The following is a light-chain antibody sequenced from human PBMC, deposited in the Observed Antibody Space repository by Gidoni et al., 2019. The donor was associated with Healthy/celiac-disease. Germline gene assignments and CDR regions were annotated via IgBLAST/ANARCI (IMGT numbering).Light chain of an antibody. V-gene: IGKV4-1*01. CDR2: WAS. J-gene: IGKJ1*01. Sequence: DIVMTQSPDSLAVSLGERATINCKSSQSVLYSSNNQNYLAWYQQKPGQPPKLLIYWASTRESGVPARFSGSGSGTDFTLTISSLQAEDVAVYYCQQYYSTPWTFGQGTKVEIK. CDR1: QSVLYSSNNQNY. CDR3: QQYYSTPWT.